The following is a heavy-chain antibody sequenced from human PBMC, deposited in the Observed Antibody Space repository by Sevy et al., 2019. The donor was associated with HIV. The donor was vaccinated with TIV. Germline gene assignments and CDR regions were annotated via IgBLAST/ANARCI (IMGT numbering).Heavy chain of an antibody. D-gene: IGHD4-4*01. CDR1: GFKFNGHG. CDR3: ARETDNSARWLDP. Sequence: GGSLRLSCVAPGFKFNGHGIHWVRQAPGKGLQWVAFIWHDGSNKYMADSVKGRFTISRDNSKNTLFLQMNSLTVEDTAVYYCARETDNSARWLDPWGQGTLVTVSS. V-gene: IGHV3-33*08. CDR2: IWHDGSNK. J-gene: IGHJ5*02.